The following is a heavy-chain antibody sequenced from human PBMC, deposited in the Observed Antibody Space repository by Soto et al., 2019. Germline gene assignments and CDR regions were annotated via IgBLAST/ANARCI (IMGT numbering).Heavy chain of an antibody. CDR1: GYTFTSYD. CDR3: AREKTSYGMDV. CDR2: MDPNSGNT. J-gene: IGHJ6*02. V-gene: IGHV1-8*01. Sequence: QVQLVQSGAEVKKPGASVKVSCKASGYTFTSYDINWVRQTTGQGLEWMGWMDPNSGNTGYAQKFQGRVAMTRNTSISTSYMERSRLRSEDTAVYYCAREKTSYGMDVWGQGTTVTVSS.